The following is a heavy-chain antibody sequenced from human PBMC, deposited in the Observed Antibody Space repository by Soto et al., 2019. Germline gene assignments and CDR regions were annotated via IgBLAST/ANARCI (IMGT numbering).Heavy chain of an antibody. CDR1: GFTFSSYG. Sequence: PGGSLRLSCAASGFTFSSYGTHWVRQAPGKGLEWVAVISYDGSNKYYADSVKGRFTISRDNSKNTLYLQMNSLRAEDTAVYYCAKDRGRYFDWFRKQNWFDPWGQGTLVTVSS. CDR2: ISYDGSNK. J-gene: IGHJ5*02. CDR3: AKDRGRYFDWFRKQNWFDP. V-gene: IGHV3-30*18. D-gene: IGHD3-9*01.